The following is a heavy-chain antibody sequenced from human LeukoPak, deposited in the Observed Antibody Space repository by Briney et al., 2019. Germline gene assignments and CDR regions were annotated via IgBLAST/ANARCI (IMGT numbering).Heavy chain of an antibody. J-gene: IGHJ4*02. D-gene: IGHD5-24*01. CDR3: ARESREGLNPVLSFDY. CDR2: INQDGSDK. V-gene: IGHV3-7*01. Sequence: GGALRLSCAASGFTFRRYELNWVRQAPGRGVEGVGYINQDGSDKYYVDTVRGGFTISRDNAQDSLYLQMNSLRDEGSGVYYCARESREGLNPVLSFDYWGQGTHVTVSS. CDR1: GFTFRRYE.